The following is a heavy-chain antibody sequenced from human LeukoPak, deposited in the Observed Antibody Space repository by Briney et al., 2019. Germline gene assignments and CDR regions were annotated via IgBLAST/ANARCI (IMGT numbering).Heavy chain of an antibody. CDR1: GYSFTSYW. V-gene: IGHV5-51*01. D-gene: IGHD2-2*01. CDR3: ARQYCSSTSCPSWFDP. CDR2: IYPGDSDT. J-gene: IGHJ5*02. Sequence: PGESLKISCKGSGYSFTSYWIGWVRQMPGKGLEWMGIIYPGDSDTRYSPSFQGQVTISADKSISTAYLQWSSLKASDTAMYYCARQYCSSTSCPSWFDPWGQGTLVTVSS.